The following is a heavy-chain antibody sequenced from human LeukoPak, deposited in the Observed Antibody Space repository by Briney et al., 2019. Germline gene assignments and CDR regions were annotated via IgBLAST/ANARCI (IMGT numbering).Heavy chain of an antibody. CDR1: GFTFSSYE. D-gene: IGHD1-26*01. J-gene: IGHJ4*02. CDR2: ISSSGSTI. Sequence: GGSLRLSCAASGFTFSSYEMNWVRQAPGKGLEWVSYISSSGSTIYYADSVKGRFTISRDNSANTLYLQMNSLRAEDTALYYCAKHSGSYFIYYVDSWGQGTLVTVSS. CDR3: AKHSGSYFIYYVDS. V-gene: IGHV3-48*03.